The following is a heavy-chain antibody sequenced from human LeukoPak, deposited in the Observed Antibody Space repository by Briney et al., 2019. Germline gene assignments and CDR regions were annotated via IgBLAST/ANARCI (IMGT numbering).Heavy chain of an antibody. Sequence: SETLSLTCTVSGGSISSYYWSWIRQPPGKGLEWIGRFYSGGGTDYNPSLKSRVPMSVDTSRNQFSMKLSSVTAAATDVYYCARVYSGYDLPGSLANYYFDYWGQGTLVTVSS. CDR2: FYSGGGT. CDR3: ARVYSGYDLPGSLANYYFDY. V-gene: IGHV4-4*07. CDR1: GGSISSYY. D-gene: IGHD5-12*01. J-gene: IGHJ4*02.